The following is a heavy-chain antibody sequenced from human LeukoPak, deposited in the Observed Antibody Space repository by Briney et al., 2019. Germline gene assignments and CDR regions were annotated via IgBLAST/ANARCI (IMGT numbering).Heavy chain of an antibody. CDR3: ARIPQKDGYNYGYFDY. CDR1: GFTVSSNY. Sequence: PAGSLRLSCAVSGFTVSSNYMSWVRQAPGKGLEWVSVIYSGGSTYYADSVKGRFTISRDNSKNTLYLQMNSLRAEDTAVYYCARIPQKDGYNYGYFDYWGQGTLVTVSS. CDR2: IYSGGST. D-gene: IGHD5-24*01. V-gene: IGHV3-66*01. J-gene: IGHJ4*02.